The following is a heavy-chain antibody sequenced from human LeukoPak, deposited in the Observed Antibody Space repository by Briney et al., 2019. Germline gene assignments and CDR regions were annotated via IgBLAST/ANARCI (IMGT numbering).Heavy chain of an antibody. CDR1: GYTFTSYG. V-gene: IGHV1-18*01. Sequence: ASVKVSCKASGYTFTSYGISWVRQAPGQGLEWMGWISAYNGNTNYAQKLQGRVTMTTDTSTSTAYMELRSLRSDDTAVYYCARAGQGSSWYKVYYYYGMDVWGQGTTVTVSS. J-gene: IGHJ6*02. D-gene: IGHD6-13*01. CDR3: ARAGQGSSWYKVYYYYGMDV. CDR2: ISAYNGNT.